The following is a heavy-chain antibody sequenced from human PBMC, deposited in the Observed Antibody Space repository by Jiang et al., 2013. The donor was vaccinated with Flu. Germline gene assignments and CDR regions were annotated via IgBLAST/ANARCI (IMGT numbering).Heavy chain of an antibody. Sequence: SVKGRFAISRDNSRNTLYLQMNSLRVEDTAVYYCAGRGSNWSAFHTWGQGTVVTVSS. D-gene: IGHD1-20*01. V-gene: IGHV3-23*01. CDR3: AGRGSNWSAFHT. J-gene: IGHJ3*02.